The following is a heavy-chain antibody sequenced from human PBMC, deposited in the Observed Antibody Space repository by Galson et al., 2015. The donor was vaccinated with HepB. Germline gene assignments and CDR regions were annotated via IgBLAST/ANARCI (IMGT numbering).Heavy chain of an antibody. CDR1: GYTFTNYY. V-gene: IGHV1-46*04. CDR2: INPSGGST. D-gene: IGHD3-22*01. J-gene: IGHJ4*02. CDR3: ARGLYSSGYSDYFDY. Sequence: SVKVSCKASGYTFTNYYMHWVRQAPGQGLEWMGIINPSGGSTTYAQKLQGRVTMTRDTSTSIVYMELSSLRSEDTAVYYCARGLYSSGYSDYFDYWGQGTLVTVSS.